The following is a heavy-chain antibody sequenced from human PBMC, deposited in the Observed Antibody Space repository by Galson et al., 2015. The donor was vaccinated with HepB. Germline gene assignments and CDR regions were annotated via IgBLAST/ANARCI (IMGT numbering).Heavy chain of an antibody. V-gene: IGHV3-48*01. J-gene: IGHJ6*03. CDR2: ISSSSSTI. CDR1: GFTFSSYS. CDR3: ARGGRPSITIFGVALGGYMDV. Sequence: SLRLSCAASGFTFSSYSMNWVRQAPGKGLEWVSYISSSSSTIYYADSVKGRFTISRDNAKNSLYLQMNSLRAEDTAVYYCARGGRPSITIFGVALGGYMDVWGKGTTVTVSS. D-gene: IGHD3-3*01.